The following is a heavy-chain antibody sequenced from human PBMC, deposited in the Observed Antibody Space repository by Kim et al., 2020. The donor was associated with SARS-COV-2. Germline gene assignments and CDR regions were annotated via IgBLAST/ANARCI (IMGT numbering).Heavy chain of an antibody. CDR2: IYYSGST. CDR1: GGSISSYY. J-gene: IGHJ3*02. V-gene: IGHV4-59*01. Sequence: SETLSLTCTVSGGSISSYYWSWIRQPPGKGLEWIGYIYYSGSTNYNPSLKSRVTISVDTSKNQFSLKLSSVTAADTAVYYCASSSRLWFGEFPAFDIWGQGTMVTVSS. CDR3: ASSSRLWFGEFPAFDI. D-gene: IGHD3-10*01.